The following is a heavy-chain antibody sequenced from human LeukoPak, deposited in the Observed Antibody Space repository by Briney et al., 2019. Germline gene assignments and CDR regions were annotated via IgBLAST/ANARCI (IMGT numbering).Heavy chain of an antibody. CDR2: FNPENGNT. CDR1: GYSFVGYG. Sequence: GASVKVSCKASGYSFVGYGITWVRQAPGQGLEWMGWFNPENGNTNYAQKVQGRVTMTADTSTSTSYTELRSLRSDDTAVYYCAREHSSSWDQFDYWGQGTLVTVSS. D-gene: IGHD6-13*01. CDR3: AREHSSSWDQFDY. J-gene: IGHJ4*02. V-gene: IGHV1-18*01.